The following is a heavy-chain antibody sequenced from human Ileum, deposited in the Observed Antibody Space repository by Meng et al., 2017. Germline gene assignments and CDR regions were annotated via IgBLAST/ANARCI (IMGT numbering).Heavy chain of an antibody. V-gene: IGHV4-39*01. Sequence: QLQLQESGPGLVKPSETLSLTCPFSGDSIRYSSSYWGWVRQPPGQGLEWIGSIYYNGNTYYSPSLKSRASISVDTSKNQFSLKLSSVTAADTAVYYCARPAVTTALGGFDYWGQGTLVTVSS. D-gene: IGHD3-16*01. CDR2: IYYNGNT. J-gene: IGHJ4*02. CDR1: GDSIRYSSSY. CDR3: ARPAVTTALGGFDY.